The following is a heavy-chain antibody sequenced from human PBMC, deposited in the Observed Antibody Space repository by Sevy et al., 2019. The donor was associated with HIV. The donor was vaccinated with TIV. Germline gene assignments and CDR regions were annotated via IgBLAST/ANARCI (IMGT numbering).Heavy chain of an antibody. Sequence: ASVKVSCKASGYSFTNYAIHWVRQAPGQGLEWMGWIKTDNGNTKYSRRFQGRVTITRDTSATTAYMEMSSLRYDDTALYFCARGKGGIFGVVVGQFDSWGQGTLVTVSS. CDR2: IKTDNGNT. V-gene: IGHV1-3*04. CDR3: ARGKGGIFGVVVGQFDS. J-gene: IGHJ4*02. CDR1: GYSFTNYA. D-gene: IGHD3-3*01.